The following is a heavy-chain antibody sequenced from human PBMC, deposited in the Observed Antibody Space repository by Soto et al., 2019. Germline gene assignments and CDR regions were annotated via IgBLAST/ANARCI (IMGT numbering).Heavy chain of an antibody. CDR3: AKGEVPATMRSPLDY. J-gene: IGHJ4*02. D-gene: IGHD2-2*01. Sequence: EVQLFESVGGWLQPGRSLRLSCAASGLTFSSYAMTWVRQAPGKGLEWVSTISGSGGTTYYADSVKGRFTIPRDNSKNTLYLQMNSLRAEDSALYYCAKGEVPATMRSPLDYWGQGTLVTVSS. CDR1: GLTFSSYA. V-gene: IGHV3-23*01. CDR2: ISGSGGTT.